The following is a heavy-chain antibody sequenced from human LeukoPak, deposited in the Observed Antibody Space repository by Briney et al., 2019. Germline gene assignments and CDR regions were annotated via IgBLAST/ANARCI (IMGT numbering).Heavy chain of an antibody. V-gene: IGHV3-9*01. CDR2: ISWNSASI. Sequence: GGSLRLSCAASGFTFDDYAMHWVRQAPGKGLEWVSGISWNSASIGYADSVKGRFTISRDNAKNSLYLQMNSLRAEDTALYYCAKEGITGTTSHYYYYYMDVWGKGTTVTVSS. CDR3: AKEGITGTTSHYYYYYMDV. J-gene: IGHJ6*03. D-gene: IGHD1-7*01. CDR1: GFTFDDYA.